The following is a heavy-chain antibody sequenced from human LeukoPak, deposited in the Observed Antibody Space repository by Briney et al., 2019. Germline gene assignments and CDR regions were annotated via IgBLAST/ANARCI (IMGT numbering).Heavy chain of an antibody. D-gene: IGHD3-3*02. CDR3: ARDHFRAVHAFDI. Sequence: GGSLRLSCAASGFTFDAYAMSWVRQAPGKGLERVSGINWNGGRTGYADSVKGRFTISRDNAKNSLHLQMNSLRAEDTALYYCARDHFRAVHAFDIWGQGTMVTVSS. V-gene: IGHV3-20*04. CDR1: GFTFDAYA. J-gene: IGHJ3*02. CDR2: INWNGGRT.